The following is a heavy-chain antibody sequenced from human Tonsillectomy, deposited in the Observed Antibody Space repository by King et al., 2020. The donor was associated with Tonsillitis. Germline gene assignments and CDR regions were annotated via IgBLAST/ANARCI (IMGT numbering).Heavy chain of an antibody. V-gene: IGHV3-74*01. CDR2: INNYGTTT. Sequence: VQLVESGGGLVQPGGSLRLSCAASGFTFSAYWMHWVRQAPGQGLVWVSRINNYGTTTDYADSVKGRFTISRDNAKNTLYLQMNSLGAEDTAVYYCVRDYIVGAFDHWGQGTLVTVSS. J-gene: IGHJ4*02. D-gene: IGHD1-26*01. CDR1: GFTFSAYW. CDR3: VRDYIVGAFDH.